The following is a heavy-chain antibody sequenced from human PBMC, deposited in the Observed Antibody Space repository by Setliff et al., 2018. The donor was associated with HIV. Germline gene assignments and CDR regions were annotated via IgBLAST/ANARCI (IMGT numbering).Heavy chain of an antibody. CDR1: GYTFTGYY. J-gene: IGHJ4*02. Sequence: ASVKVSCKASGYTFTGYYMHWVRQAPGQGLEWMGRINPNSGGTNYARKFQGRVTMTRDTSITTAYMELSRLRSEDTAVYYCARTEAYNNYEDYWGQGTLVTVS. CDR3: ARTEAYNNYEDY. D-gene: IGHD3-10*01. CDR2: INPNSGGT. V-gene: IGHV1-2*06.